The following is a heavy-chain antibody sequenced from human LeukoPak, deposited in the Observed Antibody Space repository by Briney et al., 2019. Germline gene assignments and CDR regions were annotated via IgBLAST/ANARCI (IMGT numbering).Heavy chain of an antibody. V-gene: IGHV1-2*07. CDR2: INPKNGGA. Sequence: ASVKVSCKASGYTFIGHYIHWVRQAPGQGLEWMGWINPKNGGANYAPRFRGRVTMTRDRSTSTVYMELTRLTSDDTAVYYCARASFWESPVNWFDPWGQGTLVTVSS. CDR3: ARASFWESPVNWFDP. J-gene: IGHJ5*02. CDR1: GYTFIGHY. D-gene: IGHD3-16*01.